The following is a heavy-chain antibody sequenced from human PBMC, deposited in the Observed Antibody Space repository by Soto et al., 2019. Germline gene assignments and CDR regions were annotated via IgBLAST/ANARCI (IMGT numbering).Heavy chain of an antibody. CDR1: GFTFSNYA. CDR3: AKDKGVFNWATSYFDY. V-gene: IGHV3-30*18. CDR2: TSYDGNNE. D-gene: IGHD1-1*01. Sequence: GGSLRLSCAASGFTFSNYAMHWVRQAPGKGLEWVALTSYDGNNEYYTDSVKGRFTISRDNSKNTLFLQMNSPRPEDTAVYYCAKDKGVFNWATSYFDYWGQGALVTVTS. J-gene: IGHJ4*02.